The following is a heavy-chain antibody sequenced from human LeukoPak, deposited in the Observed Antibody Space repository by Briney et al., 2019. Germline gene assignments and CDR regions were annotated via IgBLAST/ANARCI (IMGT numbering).Heavy chain of an antibody. J-gene: IGHJ4*02. D-gene: IGHD3-22*01. CDR1: GGSISSSSYY. Sequence: SETLSLTCTVSGGSISSSSYYWGWIRQPPGKGLEWIGSIYYSGSTYYIPSLKSRVTISVDTSKNQFSLKLSSVTAADTAVYYCARQDYDSSGYSDYWGQGTLVTVSS. V-gene: IGHV4-39*01. CDR3: ARQDYDSSGYSDY. CDR2: IYYSGST.